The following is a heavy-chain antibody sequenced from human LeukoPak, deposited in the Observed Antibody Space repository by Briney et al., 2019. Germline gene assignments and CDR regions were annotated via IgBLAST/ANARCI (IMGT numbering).Heavy chain of an antibody. J-gene: IGHJ4*02. V-gene: IGHV3-23*01. CDR3: AKSQAVAGTDLFDY. CDR2: ISGSGGST. D-gene: IGHD6-19*01. Sequence: AGGSLRLSCVVSGFTLSSYGMSWVRQAPGKGLEWVSAISGSGGSTYYADSVKGRFTISRDNSKNTLYLQMNSLRAEDTAVYYCAKSQAVAGTDLFDYWGQGTLVTVSS. CDR1: GFTLSSYG.